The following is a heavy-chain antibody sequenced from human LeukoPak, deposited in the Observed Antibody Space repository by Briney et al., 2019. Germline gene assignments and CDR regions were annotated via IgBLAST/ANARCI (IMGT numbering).Heavy chain of an antibody. Sequence: ASVKVSCKASGYTFTSYYMHWVRQAPGQGLEWTGIINPSGGSTSYAQKFQGRVTMTRDTSTSTVYMELSSLRSEDTAVYYCARNGLTGSYKGGAFDIWGQGTMVTVSS. J-gene: IGHJ3*02. CDR2: INPSGGST. D-gene: IGHD3-9*01. CDR3: ARNGLTGSYKGGAFDI. V-gene: IGHV1-46*01. CDR1: GYTFTSYY.